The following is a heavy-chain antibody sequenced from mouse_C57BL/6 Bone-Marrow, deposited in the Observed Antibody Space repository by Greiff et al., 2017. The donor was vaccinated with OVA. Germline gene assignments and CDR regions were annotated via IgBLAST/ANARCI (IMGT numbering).Heavy chain of an antibody. J-gene: IGHJ3*01. CDR2: IYPRSGNT. CDR1: GYTFTSYG. V-gene: IGHV1-81*01. Sequence: VKLQQSGAELARPGASVKLSCKASGYTFTSYGISWVKQRTGQGLEWIGEIYPRSGNTYYNEKFKGKATLTADKSSSTAYMELRSLTSEDSAVYFCARRYYGSSWGFAYWGQGTLVTVSA. D-gene: IGHD1-1*01. CDR3: ARRYYGSSWGFAY.